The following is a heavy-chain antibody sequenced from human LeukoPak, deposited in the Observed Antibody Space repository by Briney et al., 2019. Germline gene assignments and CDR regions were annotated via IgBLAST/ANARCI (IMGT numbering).Heavy chain of an antibody. CDR1: GYSFMKYW. Sequence: GESLKISCKGSGYSFMKYWIGWVRQMPGKGLEWMGIIYPDDSDTRYSPSFQGQVTISADKSINTAYLQWSSLKASDTAMYYCAKYYYDRSVGPFDYWGQGTLVTVSS. CDR3: AKYYYDRSVGPFDY. D-gene: IGHD3-22*01. V-gene: IGHV5-51*01. CDR2: IYPDDSDT. J-gene: IGHJ4*02.